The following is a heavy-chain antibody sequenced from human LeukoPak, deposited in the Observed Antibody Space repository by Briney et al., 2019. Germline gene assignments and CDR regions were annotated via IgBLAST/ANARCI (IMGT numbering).Heavy chain of an antibody. V-gene: IGHV3-23*01. CDR3: AKDATPALGTVYMDV. D-gene: IGHD6-13*01. CDR1: GFTFSSYG. CDR2: ISGSGGST. J-gene: IGHJ6*03. Sequence: GGTLRLSCAASGFTFSSYGLNWVRQAPGKGVEWVSVISGSGGSTYYADSVKGRFTISRDNSKNTLYLQMNSLRAEDTAVYYCAKDATPALGTVYMDVWGKGTTVTISS.